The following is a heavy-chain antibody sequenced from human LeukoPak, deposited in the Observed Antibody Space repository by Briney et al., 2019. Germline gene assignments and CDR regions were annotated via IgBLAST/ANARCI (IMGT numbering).Heavy chain of an antibody. D-gene: IGHD5-12*01. Sequence: PGGSLRLSCAASGFTFSSYAMSWVRQAPGRGLEWVSAISGSGGSTYYADSVKGRFTISRDNSKNTLYLQMNSLRAEDTAVYYCAKAPSGYEYLYFDYWGQGTLVTVSS. CDR3: AKAPSGYEYLYFDY. J-gene: IGHJ4*02. CDR2: ISGSGGST. CDR1: GFTFSSYA. V-gene: IGHV3-23*01.